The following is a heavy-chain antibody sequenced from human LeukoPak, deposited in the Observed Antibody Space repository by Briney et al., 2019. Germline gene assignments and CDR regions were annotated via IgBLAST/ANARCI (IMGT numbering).Heavy chain of an antibody. Sequence: TSETLSLTCTVSGGSISSYDWRWIRQPPGKGLEWIGYIYYSGSTNYNPSLNSRVTLSLDTSNHQFSLKLSSVTAADTAVYYCARASFPNYDFWSGYYPNWFDPWGQGTLVTVSS. D-gene: IGHD3-3*01. CDR1: GGSISSYD. CDR2: IYYSGST. V-gene: IGHV4-59*01. J-gene: IGHJ5*02. CDR3: ARASFPNYDFWSGYYPNWFDP.